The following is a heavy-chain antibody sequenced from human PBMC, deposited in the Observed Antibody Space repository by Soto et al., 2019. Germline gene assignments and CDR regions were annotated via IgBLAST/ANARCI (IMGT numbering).Heavy chain of an antibody. D-gene: IGHD2-15*01. CDR2: IYYSGST. Sequence: SSETLSLTCTVSGGSISSSSYYWGWIRQPPGKGLEWIGSIYYSGSTYYNPSLKSRVTISVDTSKNQFSLKLSSVTAADTAVYYCARQRAYCSGGSCYPYYFDYWGQGTLVTVSS. CDR1: GGSISSSSYY. J-gene: IGHJ4*02. V-gene: IGHV4-39*01. CDR3: ARQRAYCSGGSCYPYYFDY.